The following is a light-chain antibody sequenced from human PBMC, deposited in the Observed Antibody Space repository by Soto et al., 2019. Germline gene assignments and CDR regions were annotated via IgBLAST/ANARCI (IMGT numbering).Light chain of an antibody. J-gene: IGKJ5*01. CDR3: QQYCSPPIT. CDR1: QSVSSSY. V-gene: IGKV3D-20*01. CDR2: DAS. Sequence: EIVLTRSPATLSLSPGERATLSCGASQSVSSSYLAWYQQKPGLAPRLLIYDASSRATGIPDRFSGSGSGTDFSLTTSRLEPEEFAVYYCQQYCSPPITFGQGTRLEIK.